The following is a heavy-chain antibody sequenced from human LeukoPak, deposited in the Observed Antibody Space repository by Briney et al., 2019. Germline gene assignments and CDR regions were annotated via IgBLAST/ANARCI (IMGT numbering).Heavy chain of an antibody. Sequence: GASVKVSCKASGYTFTSYYMHWVRQAPGQGLEWMGIINPSGGSTSYAQRFQGRVTMTRDMSTSTVYMELSSLRSEDTAVYYCARGEDIVVVPAARGGDYWGQGTLVTVSS. CDR3: ARGEDIVVVPAARGGDY. V-gene: IGHV1-46*01. CDR1: GYTFTSYY. D-gene: IGHD2-2*01. CDR2: INPSGGST. J-gene: IGHJ4*02.